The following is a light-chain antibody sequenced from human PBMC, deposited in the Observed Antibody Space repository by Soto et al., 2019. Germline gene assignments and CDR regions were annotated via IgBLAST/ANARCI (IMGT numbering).Light chain of an antibody. Sequence: EIVLTQSPGTLSLSPGERATLSCRASQSVSSSYLAWYQQKPGQAPMLLIYGASSRATGIPDRFSGSGSGTDFTLTISRLEPEDFAVYYCQQYGSSSYPFGQGTKL. CDR1: QSVSSSY. CDR2: GAS. V-gene: IGKV3-20*01. CDR3: QQYGSSSYP. J-gene: IGKJ2*01.